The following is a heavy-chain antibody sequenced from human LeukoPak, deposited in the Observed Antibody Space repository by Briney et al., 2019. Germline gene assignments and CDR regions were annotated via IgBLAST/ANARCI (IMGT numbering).Heavy chain of an antibody. J-gene: IGHJ4*02. CDR1: GFTFANYG. V-gene: IGHV3-43*02. CDR3: AKDPKDVIRNFDSGY. CDR2: ISENGDRT. Sequence: PGGPLRLSCTASGFTFANYGMHWVRQTPGKGLEWVSLISENGDRTYYADSVKGRFTISRDNSRHSLYLQMNSLRTEDSALYYCAKDPKDVIRNFDSGYWGQGTLVTVSS. D-gene: IGHD3-9*01.